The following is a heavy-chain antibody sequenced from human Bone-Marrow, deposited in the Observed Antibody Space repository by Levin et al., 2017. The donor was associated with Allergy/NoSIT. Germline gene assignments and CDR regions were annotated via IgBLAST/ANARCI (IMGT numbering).Heavy chain of an antibody. D-gene: IGHD7-27*01. CDR3: AVAKWGPPY. CDR2: INHGGST. CDR1: GGLFSDYY. Sequence: SETLSLTSAVYGGLFSDYYWTWNRQPPGKGLEWIGEINHGGSTNYNPSLQSRVTISVDPSKSQISLRLNSVTAADTAVYYCAVAKWGPPYWGQGTLVTVSS. J-gene: IGHJ4*02. V-gene: IGHV4-34*01.